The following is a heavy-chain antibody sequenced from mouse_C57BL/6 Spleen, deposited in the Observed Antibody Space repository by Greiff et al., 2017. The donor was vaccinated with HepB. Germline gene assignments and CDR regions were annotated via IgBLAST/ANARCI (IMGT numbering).Heavy chain of an antibody. CDR3: ASSSPYYAMDY. Sequence: EVKLVESGGGLVKPGGSLKLSCAASGFTFSDYGMHWVRQAPEKGLEWVAYISSGSSTIYYADTVKGRFTISRDNAKNTLFLQMTSLRSEDTAMYYCASSSPYYAMDYWGQGTSVTVSS. V-gene: IGHV5-17*01. CDR2: ISSGSSTI. D-gene: IGHD1-1*01. CDR1: GFTFSDYG. J-gene: IGHJ4*01.